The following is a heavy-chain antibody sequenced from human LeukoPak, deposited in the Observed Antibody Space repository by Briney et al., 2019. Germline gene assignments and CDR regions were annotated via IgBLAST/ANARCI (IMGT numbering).Heavy chain of an antibody. CDR2: INPNSGGT. J-gene: IGHJ4*02. CDR3: AREMDYYDSSGYCPY. D-gene: IGHD3-22*01. CDR1: GYTFTGYY. Sequence: ASVKVSCKASGYTFTGYYMHWVRQAPGQGLEWMGWINPNSGGTNYAQKFQGRVTMTRDTSISTAYMELSRLRSDDTAVYYCAREMDYYDSSGYCPYWGQGTLVTVSS. V-gene: IGHV1-2*02.